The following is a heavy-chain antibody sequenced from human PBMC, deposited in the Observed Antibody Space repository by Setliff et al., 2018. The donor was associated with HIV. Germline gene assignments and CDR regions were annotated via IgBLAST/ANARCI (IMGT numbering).Heavy chain of an antibody. CDR3: ARGRLMGSSVLFFDF. Sequence: PSETLSLTCAVSDDSIRGYYWSWIRQPPGKGLEWIGYIHTSGRINYNPSLKSRVTILMSTSEIQFSLTLNSVTAADTAKYYCARGRLMGSSVLFFDFWGQGILVTVSS. J-gene: IGHJ4*02. D-gene: IGHD2-21*01. CDR1: DDSIRGYY. CDR2: IHTSGRI. V-gene: IGHV4-4*08.